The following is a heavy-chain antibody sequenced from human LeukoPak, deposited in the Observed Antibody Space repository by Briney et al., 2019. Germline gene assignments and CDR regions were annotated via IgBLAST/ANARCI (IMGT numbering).Heavy chain of an antibody. CDR1: GFTFSNYG. CDR2: ISGSGGST. V-gene: IGHV3-23*01. J-gene: IGHJ4*02. D-gene: IGHD1-26*01. CDR3: AKERGRSFDY. Sequence: GGSLRLSCAASGFTFSNYGMHWVRQAPGKGLEWVSAISGSGGSTYYADSVKGRFTISRDNSKNTLYLQMNSLRAEDTAVYYCAKERGRSFDYWGQGTLVTVSS.